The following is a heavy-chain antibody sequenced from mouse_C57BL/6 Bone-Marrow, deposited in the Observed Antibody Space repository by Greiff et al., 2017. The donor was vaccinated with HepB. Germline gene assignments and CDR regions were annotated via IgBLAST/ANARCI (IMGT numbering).Heavy chain of an antibody. Sequence: EVQGVESGGGLVQPGGSMKLSCAASGFTFSDAWMDWVRQSPEKGLEWVAEIRNKANNHATYYAESVKGRFTISRDDSKSSVYLQMNSLRAEDTGIYYCTGGGYDGYFWYFDVWGTGTTVTVSS. CDR1: GFTFSDAW. V-gene: IGHV6-6*01. CDR3: TGGGYDGYFWYFDV. CDR2: IRNKANNHAT. D-gene: IGHD2-3*01. J-gene: IGHJ1*03.